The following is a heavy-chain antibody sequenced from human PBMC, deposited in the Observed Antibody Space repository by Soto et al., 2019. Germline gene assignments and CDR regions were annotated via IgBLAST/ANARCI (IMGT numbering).Heavy chain of an antibody. J-gene: IGHJ6*02. Sequence: ASVKVSCKASGYTFTGYYMHWVRQAPGQGLEWMGWINPNSGGTNYAQKFQGWVTMTRDTSISTAYMELSRLRSDDTAVYYCARAFGRYCSSTSCYLPMDVWGQGTTVTVS. D-gene: IGHD2-2*01. CDR2: INPNSGGT. V-gene: IGHV1-2*04. CDR3: ARAFGRYCSSTSCYLPMDV. CDR1: GYTFTGYY.